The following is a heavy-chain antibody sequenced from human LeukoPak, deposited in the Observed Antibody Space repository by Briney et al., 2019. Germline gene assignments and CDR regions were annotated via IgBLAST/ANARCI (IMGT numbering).Heavy chain of an antibody. Sequence: GASVKVSCKASGYTLTDYYMHWVRQAPGQGFKWMGWINPNDGDTNYAQKFQGRVTMTRDTSISTAHMEVSRLRSDDTAVYYCARANFLYCSSTTCLFDYWGQGTLVTVSS. CDR2: INPNDGDT. CDR3: ARANFLYCSSTTCLFDY. V-gene: IGHV1-2*02. J-gene: IGHJ4*02. CDR1: GYTLTDYY. D-gene: IGHD2-2*01.